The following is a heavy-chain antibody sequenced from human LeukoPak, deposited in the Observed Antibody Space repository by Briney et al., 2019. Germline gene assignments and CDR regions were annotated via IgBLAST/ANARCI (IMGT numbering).Heavy chain of an antibody. CDR1: GFTFSSYA. CDR2: ISGGGGST. D-gene: IGHD6-13*01. J-gene: IGHJ4*02. CDR3: ARGSAQIAEDYFDH. Sequence: GGSLRLSCAASGFTFSSYAMTWVRQAPGKGLEWVSGISGGGGSTWYADSVKGRFTISRDNSKNTLSLQMNSLRVEDTAVYYCARGSAQIAEDYFDHWGQGILVTVSS. V-gene: IGHV3-23*01.